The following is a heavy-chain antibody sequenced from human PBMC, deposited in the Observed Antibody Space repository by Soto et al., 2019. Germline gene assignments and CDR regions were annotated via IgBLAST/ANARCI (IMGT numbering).Heavy chain of an antibody. V-gene: IGHV4-30-2*01. CDR2: IYHSGST. J-gene: IGHJ5*02. Sequence: SETLSLTCAVSGGSISSGGYSWSWIRQPPGKGLEWIGYIYHSGSTYYNPSLKSRVTISVDRSKNQFSLKLSSVTAADTAVYYCAREGVRDYSNWFDPWGQGTLVTVSS. CDR3: AREGVRDYSNWFDP. CDR1: GGSISSGGYS. D-gene: IGHD4-4*01.